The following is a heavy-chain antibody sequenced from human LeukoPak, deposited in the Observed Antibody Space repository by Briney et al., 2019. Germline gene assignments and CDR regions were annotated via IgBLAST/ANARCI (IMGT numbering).Heavy chain of an antibody. D-gene: IGHD3-3*01. CDR1: GYTFTSYG. V-gene: IGHV1-18*01. CDR3: ARVTSYYDFWSGCVY. CDR2: ISAYNGNT. Sequence: ASVKVSCKASGYTFTSYGISWVRQAPGQGLEWMGWISAYNGNTNYAQKLQGRVTMTTDTSTSTAYMELRSLRSDDTAVYYCARVTSYYDFWSGCVYWGQGTLVTVSS. J-gene: IGHJ4*02.